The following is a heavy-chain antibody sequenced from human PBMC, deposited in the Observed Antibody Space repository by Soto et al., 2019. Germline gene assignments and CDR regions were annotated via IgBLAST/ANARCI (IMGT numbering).Heavy chain of an antibody. J-gene: IGHJ6*02. CDR1: GGTFSSYA. CDR2: IIPIFGTA. Sequence: QVQLVQSGAEVKKPGSSVKVSCKASGGTFSSYAISWVRQAPGQGLEWMGGIIPIFGTANYAQKFQGRVTITADKSTSTAYMELSSLRSEDTAVYYCARDRPTTYPAAAGYYYYYDGMDVWGQGTTVTVSS. D-gene: IGHD6-13*01. V-gene: IGHV1-69*06. CDR3: ARDRPTTYPAAAGYYYYYDGMDV.